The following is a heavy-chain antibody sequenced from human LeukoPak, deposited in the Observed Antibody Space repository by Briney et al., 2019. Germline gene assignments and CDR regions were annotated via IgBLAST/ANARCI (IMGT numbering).Heavy chain of an antibody. CDR2: IYYSGST. CDR1: GGSISSYY. Sequence: SETLSLTCTVSGGSISSYYWSWIRQPPGKGLEWIGYIYYSGSTNYNPSLKSRVTISVDTSKNQFSLKLSSVTAADTAVYYCARRTAAEFDYWGQGTLVTVSS. V-gene: IGHV4-59*01. CDR3: ARRTAAEFDY. D-gene: IGHD6-13*01. J-gene: IGHJ4*02.